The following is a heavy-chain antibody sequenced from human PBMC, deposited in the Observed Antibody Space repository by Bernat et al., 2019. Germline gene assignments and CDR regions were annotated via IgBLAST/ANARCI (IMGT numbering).Heavy chain of an antibody. Sequence: QVQLVQSGAEVKKPGASVKVSCKASGYTFTSYGISWVRQAPGQGLEWMGWISAYNGNTNYAQKLQGRVTMTTDTSTSTAYMELRSLRSDDTAVYYCARDQWEPLRSLSYYYYGMDVWGQGTTVTVSS. CDR3: ARDQWEPLRSLSYYYYGMDV. D-gene: IGHD1-26*01. CDR2: ISAYNGNT. CDR1: GYTFTSYG. V-gene: IGHV1-18*01. J-gene: IGHJ6*02.